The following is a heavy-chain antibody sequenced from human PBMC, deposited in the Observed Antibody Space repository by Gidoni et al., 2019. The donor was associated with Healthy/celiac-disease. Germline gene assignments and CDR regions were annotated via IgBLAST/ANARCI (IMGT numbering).Heavy chain of an antibody. CDR2: IRSKAYGGTT. Sequence: EVQLVESGGGLVQPGRSLRLSCTASGFTFGDNAMSWVRQAPGKGLEWVGFIRSKAYGGTTEYAASVKGRFTISRDDSKSIAYLQMNSLKTEDTAVYYCTRKGGQYYYDSSGNIDYWGQGTLVTVSS. CDR3: TRKGGQYYYDSSGNIDY. V-gene: IGHV3-49*04. CDR1: GFTFGDNA. D-gene: IGHD3-22*01. J-gene: IGHJ4*02.